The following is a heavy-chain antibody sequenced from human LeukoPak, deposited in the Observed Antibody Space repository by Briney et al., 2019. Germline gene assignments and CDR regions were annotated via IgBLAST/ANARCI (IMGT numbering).Heavy chain of an antibody. J-gene: IGHJ4*02. CDR1: GFTFNGYA. V-gene: IGHV3-43*02. CDR2: ISGDGGST. CDR3: AKDGYDSSGYCPYYFDY. Sequence: QPGGTLRLSCAASGFTFNGYAMHWVRQAPGKGLEWVSLISGDGGSTYYADSVKGRFTISRDNSKNSLYLQMHSLRTEDTALYYCAKDGYDSSGYCPYYFDYWGQGTLVTVSS. D-gene: IGHD3-22*01.